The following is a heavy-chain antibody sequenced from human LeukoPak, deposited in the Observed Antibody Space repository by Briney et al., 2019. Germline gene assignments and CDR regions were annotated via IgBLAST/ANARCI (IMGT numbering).Heavy chain of an antibody. CDR2: ISYDGSNK. Sequence: GGSLRLSCAASGFTFSSYAMHWVRQAPGKGLEWVAVISYDGSNKYYADSVKGRFTISRDNSKKTLYLQMNSLRAEDTAVYYCARGMAAYYYHGMDVWGQGTTVTVSS. CDR1: GFTFSSYA. D-gene: IGHD2-8*01. CDR3: ARGMAAYYYHGMDV. J-gene: IGHJ6*02. V-gene: IGHV3-30-3*01.